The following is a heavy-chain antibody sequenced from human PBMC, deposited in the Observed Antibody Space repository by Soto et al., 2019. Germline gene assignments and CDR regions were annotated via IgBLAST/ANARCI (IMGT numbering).Heavy chain of an antibody. CDR3: AHYSGYDWGSYYGLDV. D-gene: IGHD5-12*01. V-gene: IGHV2-5*01. J-gene: IGHJ6*02. Sequence: SGPTLVNPTQTLALTCTFSGFSLTTSGVGVGWIRQPPGQALEWLALIYWTDNKRYSPSLKNRLTITKDTSKNRVILTLTNVDPADTATYYCAHYSGYDWGSYYGLDVWGQGTTVTVSS. CDR1: GFSLTTSGVG. CDR2: IYWTDNK.